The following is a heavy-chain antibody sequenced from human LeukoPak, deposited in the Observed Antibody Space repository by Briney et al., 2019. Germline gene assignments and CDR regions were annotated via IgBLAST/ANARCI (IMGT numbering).Heavy chain of an antibody. CDR3: AKDKYSYRSYGMDV. J-gene: IGHJ6*02. CDR2: ISWNSGSI. D-gene: IGHD5-18*01. V-gene: IGHV3-9*01. CDR1: GFTFDDYA. Sequence: GGSLRLSCAASGFTFDDYAMHWVRQAPGKSLEWVSGISWNSGSIGYADSVKGRSTISRDNAKNSLYLQMNSLRAEDTALYYCAKDKYSYRSYGMDVWGQGTTVTVSS.